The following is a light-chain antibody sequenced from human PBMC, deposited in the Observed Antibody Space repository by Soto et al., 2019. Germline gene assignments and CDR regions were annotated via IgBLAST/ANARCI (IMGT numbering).Light chain of an antibody. V-gene: IGLV2-14*01. Sequence: QSVLTQPASVSGSPGQSXTISCTXTXSDVGAYNFVSWYQXFPGKAPKLMIYEVSNRPSGVSDRFSGSKSGNTASLIISGLRPEDEADYYCSSQTASATVLFGGGTKLTVL. CDR3: SSQTASATVL. CDR2: EVS. J-gene: IGLJ2*01. CDR1: XSDVGAYNF.